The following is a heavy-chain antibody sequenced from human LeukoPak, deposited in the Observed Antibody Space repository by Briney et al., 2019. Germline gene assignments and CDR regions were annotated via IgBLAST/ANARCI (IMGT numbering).Heavy chain of an antibody. V-gene: IGHV7-4-1*02. CDR1: GYTFTGYY. CDR3: ARVLSLIDGDYYFDY. CDR2: INTNTGNP. Sequence: GASVKVSCKASGYTFTGYYMHWVRQAPGQGLEWMGWINTNTGNPTYAQGFTGRFVFSLDTSVSTAYLQISSLKAEDTAVYYCARVLSLIDGDYYFDYWGQGTLVTVSS. D-gene: IGHD3-10*01. J-gene: IGHJ4*02.